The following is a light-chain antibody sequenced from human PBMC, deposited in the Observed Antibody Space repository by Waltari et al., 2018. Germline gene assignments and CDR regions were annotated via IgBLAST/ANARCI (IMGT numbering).Light chain of an antibody. Sequence: QSVLTQPPSVSAAPGQKVTISCSGSSSNIGTNYVSWYQQLPGTAPKLLIYDNKKRPSGIPDRFAGSKTGTSATLGITELQTGDEADYYCGTWDSSLSAVFGGGTKLTVL. CDR3: GTWDSSLSAV. CDR1: SSNIGTNY. V-gene: IGLV1-51*01. CDR2: DNK. J-gene: IGLJ2*01.